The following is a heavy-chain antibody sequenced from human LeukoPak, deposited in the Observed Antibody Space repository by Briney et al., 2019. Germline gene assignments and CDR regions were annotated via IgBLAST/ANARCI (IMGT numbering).Heavy chain of an antibody. D-gene: IGHD6-13*01. CDR2: ISYDGSNK. V-gene: IGHV3-30*04. Sequence: GGSLGLSCAASGFTFSSYAIHWVRQAPGKGLEWVAVISYDGSNKYYADSVKGRFTISRDNSKNTLYLQLNSLTTEDMAVYYCAREPPYSNSWTDFDSWGQGTLVTVSS. CDR1: GFTFSSYA. CDR3: AREPPYSNSWTDFDS. J-gene: IGHJ4*02.